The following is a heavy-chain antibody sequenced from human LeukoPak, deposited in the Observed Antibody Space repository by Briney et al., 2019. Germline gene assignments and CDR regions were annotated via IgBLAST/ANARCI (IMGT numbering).Heavy chain of an antibody. CDR1: GFTFSSYG. D-gene: IGHD1-26*01. J-gene: IGHJ4*02. CDR2: IRYDGSNK. V-gene: IGHV3-30*02. CDR3: AKGRWELLTFDY. Sequence: GGSLRLSCAASGFTFSSYGMHWVRQAPGKGLEWVAFIRYDGSNKYYADSVKGRFTISRDNSKNTLYLQMNSLRAEDTAVYFCAKGRWELLTFDYWGQGALVTVSS.